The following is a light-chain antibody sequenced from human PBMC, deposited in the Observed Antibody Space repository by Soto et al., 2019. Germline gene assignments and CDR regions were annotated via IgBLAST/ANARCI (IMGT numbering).Light chain of an antibody. Sequence: DIQMTQFPSTLSASVGDRVTITCRASQSISTWLAWYQQKPGKAPKLLIYKASSLESGVRSRFSGSGSGTEFTLTISSLQPDDFATYYCQQYNNSFGQGTKVEI. V-gene: IGKV1-5*03. CDR1: QSISTW. CDR3: QQYNNS. J-gene: IGKJ1*01. CDR2: KAS.